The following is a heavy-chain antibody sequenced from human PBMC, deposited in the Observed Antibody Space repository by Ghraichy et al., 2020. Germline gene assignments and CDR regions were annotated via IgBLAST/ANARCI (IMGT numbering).Heavy chain of an antibody. V-gene: IGHV3-30*18. J-gene: IGHJ4*02. CDR3: AKDDDSSGYYGFDY. D-gene: IGHD3-22*01. CDR1: GFTFSIYG. Sequence: LSLTCAASGFTFSIYGIHWVRQAPGKGLEWLAVISYDGSNKYYADSVKGRFTISRDNSKNTLYLQMNSLRAEDTAVYYCAKDDDSSGYYGFDYWGQGTLVTVSS. CDR2: ISYDGSNK.